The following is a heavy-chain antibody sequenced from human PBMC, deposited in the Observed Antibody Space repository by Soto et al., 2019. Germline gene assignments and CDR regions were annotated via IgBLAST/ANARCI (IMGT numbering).Heavy chain of an antibody. J-gene: IGHJ6*02. V-gene: IGHV4-31*03. D-gene: IGHD4-4*01. CDR1: GSSISSGGYY. Sequence: SETRSLPCTLSGSSISSGGYYWSWIRQHPGKGLEWIGYIYYSGSTYYNPSLKSRVTISVDTSKNQFSLKLSSVTAADTAVYYCARGGNYDYYYYGMDVWGQGTTVTVSS. CDR2: IYYSGST. CDR3: ARGGNYDYYYYGMDV.